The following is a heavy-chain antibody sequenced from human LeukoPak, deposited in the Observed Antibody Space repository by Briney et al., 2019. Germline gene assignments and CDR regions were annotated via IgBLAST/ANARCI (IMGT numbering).Heavy chain of an antibody. CDR2: IYYSGST. Sequence: PSETLSLTCTVSGGSISSGGYYWSWIRQHPGKGLEWIGCIYYSGSTYYNPSLKSRVTISVDTSKNQFSLKLSSVTAADTAVYYCARDPPRKYYDSSGPGYYFDYWGQGTLVTVSS. J-gene: IGHJ4*02. CDR3: ARDPPRKYYDSSGPGYYFDY. CDR1: GGSISSGGYY. V-gene: IGHV4-31*03. D-gene: IGHD3-22*01.